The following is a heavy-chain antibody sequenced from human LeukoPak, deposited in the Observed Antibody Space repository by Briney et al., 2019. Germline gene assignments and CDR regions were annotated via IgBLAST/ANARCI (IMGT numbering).Heavy chain of an antibody. D-gene: IGHD3-22*01. V-gene: IGHV4-59*01. J-gene: IGHJ4*02. Sequence: SETLSLTCTVSGGSISSYYWSRIRQPPGKGLEWIGYIYYSGSTNYNPSLKSRVTISVDTSKNQFSLKLSSVTTADTAVYYCARGEYYYDSSGYLEKIDYWGQGTLVTVSS. CDR1: GGSISSYY. CDR3: ARGEYYYDSSGYLEKIDY. CDR2: IYYSGST.